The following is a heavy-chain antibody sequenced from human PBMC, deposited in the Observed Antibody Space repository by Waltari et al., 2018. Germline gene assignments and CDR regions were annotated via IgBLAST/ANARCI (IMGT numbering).Heavy chain of an antibody. CDR1: GYTFTSYG. D-gene: IGHD3-3*01. V-gene: IGHV1-18*01. CDR2: ISDYNGNT. CDR3: ARVRLDFWSGYYRGFDY. J-gene: IGHJ4*02. Sequence: QVQLVQSGAEVKKPGASVKVSCKASGYTFTSYGISWVRQAPGQGLEWMGWISDYNGNTNYAQKLQGRVTMTTDTSTSTAYMELRSLRSDDTAVYYCARVRLDFWSGYYRGFDYWGQGTLVTVSS.